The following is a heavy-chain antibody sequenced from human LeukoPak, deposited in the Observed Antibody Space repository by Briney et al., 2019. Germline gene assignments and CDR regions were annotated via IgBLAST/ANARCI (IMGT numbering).Heavy chain of an antibody. D-gene: IGHD6-13*01. Sequence: GGSLRLSCAASGLTVSSNYMSWVRQAPGKGLEWVSVIYSGGRTYYADSVKGRFIISRDNSKNTLYLQMNSLRAEDTAVYYCARAGGRQQLVYFDYWGQGTLVTVSS. V-gene: IGHV3-66*01. CDR1: GLTVSSNY. CDR2: IYSGGRT. CDR3: ARAGGRQQLVYFDY. J-gene: IGHJ4*02.